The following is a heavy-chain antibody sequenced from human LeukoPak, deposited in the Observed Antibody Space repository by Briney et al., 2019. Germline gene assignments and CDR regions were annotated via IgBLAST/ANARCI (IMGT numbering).Heavy chain of an antibody. V-gene: IGHV3-23*01. J-gene: IGHJ4*02. Sequence: GGSLRLSCAASGFTFSSYAMSWVRQAPGKGLEWVSAISGSGGSTYYADSVKGRFTISRDNSKNTLYLQMNSLRAEDTAVYYCAKDIVGATTILYYFDYWGQRALVTVSS. CDR1: GFTFSSYA. CDR3: AKDIVGATTILYYFDY. D-gene: IGHD1-26*01. CDR2: ISGSGGST.